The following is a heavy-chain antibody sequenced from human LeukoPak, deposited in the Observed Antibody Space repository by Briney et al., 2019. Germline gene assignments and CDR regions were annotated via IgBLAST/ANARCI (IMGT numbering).Heavy chain of an antibody. Sequence: SETLSLTCTVSGGSISSGGYYWSWIRQHPGKSLEWIGYIYYSGSTYYNPSLKSRVTISVDTSKNQFSLKLSSVTAADTAVYYCARGPFTSADNYPSPSPFDYWGQGTLVTVSS. J-gene: IGHJ4*02. V-gene: IGHV4-31*03. CDR1: GGSISSGGYY. CDR2: IYYSGST. D-gene: IGHD1-1*01. CDR3: ARGPFTSADNYPSPSPFDY.